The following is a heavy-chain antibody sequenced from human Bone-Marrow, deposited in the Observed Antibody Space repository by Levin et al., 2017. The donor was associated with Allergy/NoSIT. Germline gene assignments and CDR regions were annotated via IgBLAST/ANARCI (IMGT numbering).Heavy chain of an antibody. D-gene: IGHD2-21*02. CDR3: ARDHHRGGDLDY. CDR1: GFTFSNYW. J-gene: IGHJ4*02. CDR2: IKQDGGEN. V-gene: IGHV3-7*01. Sequence: GGSLRLSCAASGFTFSNYWMNWLRQAPGKGLEWVANIKQDGGENYYVDSVKGRFSISRDNAKNSLYLQLNSLRAEDTAVYYCARDHHRGGDLDYWGQGTLVTVSS.